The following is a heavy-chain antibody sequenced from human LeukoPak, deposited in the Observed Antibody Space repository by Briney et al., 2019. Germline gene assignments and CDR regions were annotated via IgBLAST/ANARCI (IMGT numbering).Heavy chain of an antibody. Sequence: PSETLSLTCTASGDSISSYFWTWIRQPAGKGLEWIGRIYSSGSTNYNPSLKSRVTISVDKSRNQSSLKLSSVTAADTAVYYCARAGVQWQRPRDYYYYYMDVWGKGSTVTVSS. V-gene: IGHV4-4*07. D-gene: IGHD6-19*01. CDR3: ARAGVQWQRPRDYYYYYMDV. CDR1: GDSISSYF. J-gene: IGHJ6*03. CDR2: IYSSGST.